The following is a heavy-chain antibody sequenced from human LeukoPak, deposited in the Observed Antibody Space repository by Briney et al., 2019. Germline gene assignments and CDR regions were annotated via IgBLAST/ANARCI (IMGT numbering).Heavy chain of an antibody. D-gene: IGHD5-18*01. CDR1: GGSFSGYY. CDR2: INHSGST. CDR3: ARHSDTAMVIAFDI. Sequence: SETLSLTCAVYGGSFSGYYWSWIRQPPGKGLEWIGEINHSGSTSYNPSLKSRVTISVDTSKNQFSLKLSSVTAADTAVYYCARHSDTAMVIAFDIWGQGTMVTVSS. J-gene: IGHJ3*02. V-gene: IGHV4-34*01.